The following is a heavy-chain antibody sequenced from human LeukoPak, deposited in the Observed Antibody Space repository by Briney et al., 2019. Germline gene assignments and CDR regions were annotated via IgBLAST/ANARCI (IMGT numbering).Heavy chain of an antibody. D-gene: IGHD3-3*01. CDR2: IKQDGSEK. CDR1: GFTFSGYW. J-gene: IGHJ4*02. V-gene: IGHV3-7*01. CDR3: ARGFRLKYYDFWSGYLRPFDY. Sequence: GGSLRLSCAASGFTFSGYWMNWVRQAPGKGLEWVANIKQDGSEKYYVDSVKGRFTISRDNAKNSLYLQMNSLRAEDTAVYYCARGFRLKYYDFWSGYLRPFDYWGQGTLVTVSS.